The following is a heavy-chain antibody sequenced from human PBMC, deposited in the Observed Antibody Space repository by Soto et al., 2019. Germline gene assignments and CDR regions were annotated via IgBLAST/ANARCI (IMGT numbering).Heavy chain of an antibody. CDR3: ARDHFRAGTSAP. CDR1: GXTFTSYG. J-gene: IGHJ5*02. Sequence: ASVKVSCKASGXTFTSYGISWVRQAPGQGLEWMGWISAYNGNTNYAQKLQGRVTMTTDTSTSTAYMELRSLRSDDTAVYYCARDHFRAGTSAPWGQGTLVTVSS. V-gene: IGHV1-18*01. D-gene: IGHD1-1*01. CDR2: ISAYNGNT.